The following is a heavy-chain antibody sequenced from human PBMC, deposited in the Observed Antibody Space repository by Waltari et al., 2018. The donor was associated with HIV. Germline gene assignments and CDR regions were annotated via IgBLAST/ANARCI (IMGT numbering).Heavy chain of an antibody. V-gene: IGHV3-23*01. J-gene: IGHJ4*02. Sequence: EVQLLEAGRGLVKQGVCSRLSCEASGLPFSSFAMSWVRQAPGKGLEWVSAISGSCGSTYYADSVKGRFTISRDNSKNTLYLQMNSLRAEDTAVYYCAKDADGDYYFDYWGQGTLVTVSS. CDR3: AKDADGDYYFDY. CDR1: GLPFSSFA. CDR2: ISGSCGST. D-gene: IGHD4-17*01.